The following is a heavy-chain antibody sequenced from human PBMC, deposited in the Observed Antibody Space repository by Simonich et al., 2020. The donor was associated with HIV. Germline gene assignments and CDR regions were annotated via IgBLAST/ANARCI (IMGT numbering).Heavy chain of an antibody. D-gene: IGHD3-10*01. J-gene: IGHJ4*02. CDR3: AREGGRGSITMVRPRAFDS. CDR2: VKTNTGNP. V-gene: IGHV7-4-1*02. Sequence: QVQLVQSGSELKKPVASVKVSCKASGYSFNTNPMNWVGQAPGQGLEWLGWVKTNTGNPTYAQGFTGRFVLSVDTAVSTGFLQSNSLKAEDTGVYFCAREGGRGSITMVRPRAFDSWGQGTLVTVSS. CDR1: GYSFNTNP.